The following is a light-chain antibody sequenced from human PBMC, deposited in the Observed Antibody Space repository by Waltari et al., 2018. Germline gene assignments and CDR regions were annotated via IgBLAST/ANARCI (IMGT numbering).Light chain of an antibody. Sequence: DIVMTQSPDSLAVSLGERATVNCNSSQSVFYSSNNKDYLAWYQQKPGQPPKLLIYWASTRVSGVPARFSGSWSGTDFTLTISSLQAEDVAVYYCHQYYITPLTFGGGTKVEIK. J-gene: IGKJ4*01. V-gene: IGKV4-1*01. CDR3: HQYYITPLT. CDR1: QSVFYSSNNKDY. CDR2: WAS.